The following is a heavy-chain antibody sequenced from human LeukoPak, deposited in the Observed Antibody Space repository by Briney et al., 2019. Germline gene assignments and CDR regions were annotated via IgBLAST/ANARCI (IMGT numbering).Heavy chain of an antibody. Sequence: ASVKVSCKASGYTFTSYGISWVRQAPGQGLEWMGIINPSGGSTSYAQKFQGRVTMTRDMSTSTVYMELSSLRSEDTAVYYCARGYRIAAAGTPRWFDPWGQGTLVTVSS. CDR3: ARGYRIAAAGTPRWFDP. CDR2: INPSGGST. V-gene: IGHV1-46*01. J-gene: IGHJ5*02. D-gene: IGHD6-13*01. CDR1: GYTFTSYG.